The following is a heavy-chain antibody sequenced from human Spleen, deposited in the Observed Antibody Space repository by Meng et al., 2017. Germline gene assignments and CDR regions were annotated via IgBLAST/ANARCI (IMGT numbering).Heavy chain of an antibody. Sequence: SETLSLTCTVSGGSISSGGYYWSWIRQHPGTGLEWIGYIYYSGSTYYNPSLKSRVTISVDTSKNQFSLKLSSVTAADTAVYYCARGWGAAAGISDYWGQGALVTVSS. V-gene: IGHV4-31*03. D-gene: IGHD6-13*01. CDR1: GGSISSGGYY. CDR3: ARGWGAAAGISDY. CDR2: IYYSGST. J-gene: IGHJ4*02.